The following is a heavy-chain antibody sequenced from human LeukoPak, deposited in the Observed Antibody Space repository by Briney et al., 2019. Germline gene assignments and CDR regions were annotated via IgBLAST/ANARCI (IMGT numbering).Heavy chain of an antibody. Sequence: PSETLSLTCTVSGDSINSYFWSWIRQSAGKGLEWVGRAYGGGGTHYNPSLKSRVTISVDTSKNQFSLKLSSVTAADTAVYYCARHYMWGSYRYTGFDYWGQGTLVTVSS. CDR1: GDSINSYF. CDR2: AYGGGGT. D-gene: IGHD3-16*02. CDR3: ARHYMWGSYRYTGFDY. J-gene: IGHJ4*02. V-gene: IGHV4-59*05.